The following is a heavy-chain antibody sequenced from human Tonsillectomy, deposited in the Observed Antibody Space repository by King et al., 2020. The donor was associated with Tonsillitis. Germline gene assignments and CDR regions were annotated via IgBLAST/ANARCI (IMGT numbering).Heavy chain of an antibody. CDR2: IYWDEDK. D-gene: IGHD2-2*01. V-gene: IGHV2-5*02. Sequence: TLKESGPTLVKPTQTLTLTCTFSGFSLSTSGVGVGWIRQPPGKALEGLALIYWDEDKRYSPSLKSRLTITKDTSKNQVVLTMTNIDPVDTATYYCAHTSYCTSTTCYDAFDAFDIWGQGTMVTVSS. CDR1: GFSLSTSGVG. CDR3: AHTSYCTSTTCYDAFDAFDI. J-gene: IGHJ3*02.